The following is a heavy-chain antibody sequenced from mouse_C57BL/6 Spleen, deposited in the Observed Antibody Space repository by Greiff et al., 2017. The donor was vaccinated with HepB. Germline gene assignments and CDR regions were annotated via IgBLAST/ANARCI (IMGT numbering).Heavy chain of an antibody. CDR2: IDPSDSET. CDR1: GYTFTSYW. D-gene: IGHD2-5*01. V-gene: IGHV1-52*01. CDR3: ARPSYYSNYGFSFDY. Sequence: QVQLQQPGAELVRPGSSVKLSCKASGYTFTSYWMHWVKQRPIQGLEWIGNIDPSDSETHYNQKFKDKATLTVDKSSSTAYMQLSSLTSEDSAVYYCARPSYYSNYGFSFDYWGQGTTLTVSS. J-gene: IGHJ2*01.